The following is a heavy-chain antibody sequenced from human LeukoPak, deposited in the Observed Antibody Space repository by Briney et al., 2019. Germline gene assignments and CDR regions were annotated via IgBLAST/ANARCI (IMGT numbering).Heavy chain of an antibody. V-gene: IGHV3-53*01. Sequence: PGGSLRLSCAASGSTVSSNYMSWVRQAPGKGLEWVSVIYSGGTTYYADSVKGRFTISRDNAKRSLYLQMNSLTAEDTAVYYCARSGGTYGWFDPWGQGTLVTVSS. CDR1: GSTVSSNY. D-gene: IGHD1-26*01. CDR2: IYSGGTT. J-gene: IGHJ5*02. CDR3: ARSGGTYGWFDP.